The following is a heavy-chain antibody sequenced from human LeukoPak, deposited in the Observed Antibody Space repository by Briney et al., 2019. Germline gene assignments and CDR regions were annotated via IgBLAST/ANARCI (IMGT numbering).Heavy chain of an antibody. CDR3: AKSISVPGGRPEYYFDY. D-gene: IGHD6-19*01. CDR2: ISGSGGST. V-gene: IGHV3-23*01. CDR1: GFTFSSYG. J-gene: IGHJ4*02. Sequence: GGSLRLSCAASGFTFSSYGMNWVRQAPGKGLEWVSAISGSGGSTNYADSVKGRFTISRDNSKNTLYLQMNSLRAEDTAVYYCAKSISVPGGRPEYYFDYWGQGTLVTVSS.